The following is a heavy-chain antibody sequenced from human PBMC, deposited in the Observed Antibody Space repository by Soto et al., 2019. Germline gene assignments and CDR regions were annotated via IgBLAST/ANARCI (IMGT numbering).Heavy chain of an antibody. CDR3: ATDCSSTSCYFRYHYGMAV. Sequence: GGSLRLSCAASGFTFSSYAMSWVRQAPGKGLEWVSAISGSGGSTYYADSVKGRFTISRDNSKNTLYLQMNSLRAEDTAVYYCATDCSSTSCYFRYHYGMAVWGQGTTVTVSS. V-gene: IGHV3-23*01. D-gene: IGHD2-2*01. CDR2: ISGSGGST. J-gene: IGHJ6*02. CDR1: GFTFSSYA.